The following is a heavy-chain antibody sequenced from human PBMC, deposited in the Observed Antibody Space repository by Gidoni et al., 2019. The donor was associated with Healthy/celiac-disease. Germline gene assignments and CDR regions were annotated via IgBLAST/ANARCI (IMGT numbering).Heavy chain of an antibody. J-gene: IGHJ5*02. D-gene: IGHD5-12*01. V-gene: IGHV3-33*01. CDR1: GFTFSSYG. Sequence: GFTFSSYGMHWVRQAPGKGLEWVAVIWYAGSNKYYADSVKGRFTISRDNSKNTLYLQMNSLRAEDTAVYYCARDTHDIVATISLNWFDPWGQGTLVTVSS. CDR2: IWYAGSNK. CDR3: ARDTHDIVATISLNWFDP.